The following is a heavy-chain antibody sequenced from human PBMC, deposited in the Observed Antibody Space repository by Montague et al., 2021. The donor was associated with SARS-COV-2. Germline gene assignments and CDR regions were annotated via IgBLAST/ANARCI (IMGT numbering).Heavy chain of an antibody. CDR3: AREVRYYYVSSGAGAFDV. J-gene: IGHJ3*01. D-gene: IGHD3-22*01. CDR1: GGSISSYY. Sequence: SETLSLTCTVSGGSISSYYWSWIRQPPGKGLEWIGYIYYSGSTNYNPSLKSRVTISVDTSKNQFSLKLSSVTAADTAVYYCAREVRYYYVSSGAGAFDVWGQGTMVTGSS. CDR2: IYYSGST. V-gene: IGHV4-59*01.